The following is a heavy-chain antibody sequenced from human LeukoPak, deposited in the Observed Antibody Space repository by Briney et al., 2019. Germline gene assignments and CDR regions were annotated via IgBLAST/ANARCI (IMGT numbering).Heavy chain of an antibody. CDR1: GGTFSSYA. CDR2: IIPIFGTA. CDR3: ARVGIAAAGTLDY. Sequence: SVKVSXKASGGTFSSYAISWMRQAPGQGLEWMGGIIPIFGTANYAQKFQGRVTITTDESTSTAYMELSSLRSEDTAVYYCARVGIAAAGTLDYWGQGTLVTVSS. J-gene: IGHJ4*02. D-gene: IGHD6-13*01. V-gene: IGHV1-69*05.